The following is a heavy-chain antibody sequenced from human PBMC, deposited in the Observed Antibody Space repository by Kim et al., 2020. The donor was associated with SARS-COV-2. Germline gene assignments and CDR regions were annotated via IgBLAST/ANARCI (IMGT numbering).Heavy chain of an antibody. V-gene: IGHV1-46*01. CDR3: ARSGMDV. CDR2: GDT. J-gene: IGHJ6*02. Sequence: GDTNYAQKCQGRFTQTRDTSTSTVYMELSSQRSDDTAVYYCARSGMDVWGQGTTVTVSS.